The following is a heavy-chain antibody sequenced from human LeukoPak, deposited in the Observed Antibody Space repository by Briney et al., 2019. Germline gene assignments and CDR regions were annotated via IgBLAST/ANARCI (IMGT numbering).Heavy chain of an antibody. V-gene: IGHV3-7*01. J-gene: IGHJ6*03. CDR2: IKQDGSEK. CDR1: GFTFSSYW. D-gene: IGHD2-8*01. Sequence: GGSLRLSCAASGFTFSSYWMSWVRQAPGKGLEWVANIKQDGSEKYYVDSVKGRFTISRDNAKNSLYLQMNSLRAEDTAVYYCARLGPDIVLMVYAFYYYYHMDVWGKGTTVTVSS. CDR3: ARLGPDIVLMVYAFYYYYHMDV.